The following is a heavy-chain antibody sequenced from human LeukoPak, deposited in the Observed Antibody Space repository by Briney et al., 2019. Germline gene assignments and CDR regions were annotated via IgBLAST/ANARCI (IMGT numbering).Heavy chain of an antibody. CDR3: AKEKASVGSYFDF. CDR2: IRYNGSKK. Sequence: GGSLRLSCAASGFAFSSSGMHWIRQPPGKGLEWVSFIRYNGSKKSYPDSVRGRFTISRDNARNTLYLQMDSLRGDDSALYYCAKEKASVGSYFDFWGQGALVTVSS. V-gene: IGHV3-30*02. D-gene: IGHD1-26*01. J-gene: IGHJ4*02. CDR1: GFAFSSSG.